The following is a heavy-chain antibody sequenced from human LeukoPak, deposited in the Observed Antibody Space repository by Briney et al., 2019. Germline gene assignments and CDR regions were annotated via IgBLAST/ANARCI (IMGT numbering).Heavy chain of an antibody. Sequence: GGSLRLSCAASGFTFSTYWMSWVRQAPGEGLEWEANIKQDGSEKYYVDSVKGRFTISRDNAKNSLYLQMNSLRAEDTAVYYCARVAVIYYYYMEVWGKGTTVTVSS. CDR2: IKQDGSEK. CDR3: ARVAVIYYYYMEV. CDR1: GFTFSTYW. V-gene: IGHV3-7*01. D-gene: IGHD2/OR15-2a*01. J-gene: IGHJ6*03.